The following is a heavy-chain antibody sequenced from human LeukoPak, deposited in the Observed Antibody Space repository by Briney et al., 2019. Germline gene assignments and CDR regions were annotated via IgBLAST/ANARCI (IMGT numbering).Heavy chain of an antibody. CDR3: AKARHYDFWSGEGNFDY. V-gene: IGHV3-23*01. J-gene: IGHJ4*02. D-gene: IGHD3-3*01. CDR2: ISGSGSST. CDR1: GFTFSNDA. Sequence: GGSLRLSCVASGFTFSNDAMTWVRQAPGKGLEWVSAISGSGSSTYYADSVKGRFTISRDNSKNTLYLQVNSLRAEDTAVYYCAKARHYDFWSGEGNFDYWGQGTLVTVSS.